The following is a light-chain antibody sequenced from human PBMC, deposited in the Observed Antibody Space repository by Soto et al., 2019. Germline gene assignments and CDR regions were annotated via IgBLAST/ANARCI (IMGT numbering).Light chain of an antibody. V-gene: IGKV1-17*01. Sequence: DIQMTQSPSSLSAYVGDRVTITCRASQGITNDLGWYQQKPGKAPKRLIYDASTVHSGVPSRFSGSGSGTEFTLTISSLQPEDFATYYCLQHNTYPWTFGQGTKVEIK. CDR3: LQHNTYPWT. J-gene: IGKJ1*01. CDR1: QGITND. CDR2: DAS.